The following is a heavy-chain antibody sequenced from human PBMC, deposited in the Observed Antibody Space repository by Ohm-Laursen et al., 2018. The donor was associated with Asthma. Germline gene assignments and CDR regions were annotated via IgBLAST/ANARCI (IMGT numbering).Heavy chain of an antibody. CDR1: GGTFSSYA. V-gene: IGHV1-69*13. CDR3: ARALGYSSGWYASFHYYGMDV. CDR2: IIPIFGTA. D-gene: IGHD6-19*01. J-gene: IGHJ6*02. Sequence: GASVKVSCKASGGTFSSYAISWVRQAPGQGLEWMGGIIPIFGTANYAQKFQGRVTITADESTSTAYMELSSLRSEDTAVYYCARALGYSSGWYASFHYYGMDVWGQGTTVTVSS.